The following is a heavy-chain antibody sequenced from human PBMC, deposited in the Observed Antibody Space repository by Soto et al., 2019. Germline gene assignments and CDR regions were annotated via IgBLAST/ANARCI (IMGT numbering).Heavy chain of an antibody. V-gene: IGHV1-69*12. CDR1: RGTFSSYA. CDR2: IIPIFGTA. D-gene: IGHD3-16*02. CDR3: ARVQGIMITFGGVIASHYYYGMDV. J-gene: IGHJ6*02. Sequence: QVQLVQSGAEVKKPGSSVKVSCKASRGTFSSYAISWVRQAPGQGLEWMGGIIPIFGTANYAQKFQGRVTISADESTSTAEMELSSLRSEDAAVYYCARVQGIMITFGGVIASHYYYGMDVWGHGTTVTVSS.